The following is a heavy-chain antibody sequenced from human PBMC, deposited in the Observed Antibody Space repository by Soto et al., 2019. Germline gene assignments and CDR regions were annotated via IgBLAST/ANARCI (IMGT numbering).Heavy chain of an antibody. V-gene: IGHV1-69*13. J-gene: IGHJ3*02. D-gene: IGHD6-13*01. Sequence: SVKVSCKASGGTFSSYAISWVRQAPGQGLEWMGGIIPIFGTANYAQKFQGRVTITADESTSTAYMELSSLRSEDTAVYYCAREDSSGWYSWDAFDIWGQGTMVTVSS. CDR1: GGTFSSYA. CDR3: AREDSSGWYSWDAFDI. CDR2: IIPIFGTA.